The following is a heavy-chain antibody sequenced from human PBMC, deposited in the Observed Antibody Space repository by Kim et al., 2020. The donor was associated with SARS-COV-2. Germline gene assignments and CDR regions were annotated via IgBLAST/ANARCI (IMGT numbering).Heavy chain of an antibody. CDR1: GFTFNNAW. J-gene: IGHJ4*02. CDR2: IKSRTDGGTT. CDR3: TYYYDSSGDPHFDY. Sequence: GGSLRLSCAASGFTFNNAWMSWVRQAPGKGLEWVGRIKSRTDGGTTDYAAPVKGRFIISRDESKDTLFLQMSSLKTEDTAVYYCTYYYDSSGDPHFDYWGQGTLVTVSS. D-gene: IGHD3-22*01. V-gene: IGHV3-15*01.